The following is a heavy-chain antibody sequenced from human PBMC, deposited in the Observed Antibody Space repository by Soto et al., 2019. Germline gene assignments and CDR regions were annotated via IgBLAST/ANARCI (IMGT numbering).Heavy chain of an antibody. V-gene: IGHV5-51*01. CDR1: GYSFTSYW. Sequence: EVQLVQSGAEVKKPGESLKISCKGSGYSFTSYWIGWVRQMPGKGLEWLGIIYPGDSDTRYSPSFQGQVNISADKSISTAYLQWSSLKASDTAMYYCARSVVRGVISSRRAYYYYGMDVWGQGTTVTVSS. D-gene: IGHD3-10*01. J-gene: IGHJ6*02. CDR2: IYPGDSDT. CDR3: ARSVVRGVISSRRAYYYYGMDV.